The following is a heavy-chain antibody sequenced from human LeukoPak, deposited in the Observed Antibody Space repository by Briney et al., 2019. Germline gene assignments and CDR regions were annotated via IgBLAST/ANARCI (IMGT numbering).Heavy chain of an antibody. CDR1: GFTFSSYW. CDR2: INSDGSST. CDR3: AKGGQSSEGFDI. V-gene: IGHV3-74*01. J-gene: IGHJ3*02. D-gene: IGHD2-15*01. Sequence: PPGGSLRLSCAASGFTFSSYWMHWARQAPGKGLVWVSRINSDGSSTSYADSVKGRFTISRDNSKNTLYLQMNSLRAEDTAVYYCAKGGQSSEGFDIWGQGTMVTVSS.